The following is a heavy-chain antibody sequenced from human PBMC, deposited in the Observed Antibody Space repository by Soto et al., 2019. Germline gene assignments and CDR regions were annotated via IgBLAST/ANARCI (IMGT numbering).Heavy chain of an antibody. CDR3: MLGSGWKDFDY. J-gene: IGHJ4*02. Sequence: QLQLQESGPGLVKPSETLSLTCTVSGGSITSSSYYWGWIRQPPGKGLEWIGNIYYSGGTYYNPSRKGRVTISVDTSKNQFSLKLSSVTAADTAVYYCMLGSGWKDFDYWGQGTLVTVSS. D-gene: IGHD3-22*01. CDR2: IYYSGGT. CDR1: GGSITSSSYY. V-gene: IGHV4-39*01.